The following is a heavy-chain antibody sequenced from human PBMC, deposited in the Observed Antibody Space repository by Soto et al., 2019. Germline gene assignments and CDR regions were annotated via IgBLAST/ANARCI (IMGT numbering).Heavy chain of an antibody. Sequence: SQTLSLTCAISGDSVSSNSAAWNRIRQSPSRGLEWLGRTYYRSKWYNDYAVSVKSRITINPDTSKNQFSLQLNSVTPEDTAVYYCARDSGYSGYDWTAYYYGMDVWGQGTTVTVSS. CDR2: TYYRSKWYN. J-gene: IGHJ6*02. CDR3: ARDSGYSGYDWTAYYYGMDV. V-gene: IGHV6-1*01. D-gene: IGHD5-12*01. CDR1: GDSVSSNSAA.